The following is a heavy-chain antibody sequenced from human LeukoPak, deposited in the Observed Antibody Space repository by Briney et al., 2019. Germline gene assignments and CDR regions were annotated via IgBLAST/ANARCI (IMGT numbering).Heavy chain of an antibody. CDR3: ARELGSGSYYNALYYYYYYGMDV. Sequence: GGSLRLSCAASGFTFSSYWMYWVRQAPGKGLVWVSRINSDGSSTSYADSVKGRFTISRDNAKNSLYLQMNSLRAEDTAVYYCARELGSGSYYNALYYYYYYGMDVWGQGTTVTVSS. CDR1: GFTFSSYW. J-gene: IGHJ6*02. D-gene: IGHD3-10*01. V-gene: IGHV3-74*01. CDR2: INSDGSST.